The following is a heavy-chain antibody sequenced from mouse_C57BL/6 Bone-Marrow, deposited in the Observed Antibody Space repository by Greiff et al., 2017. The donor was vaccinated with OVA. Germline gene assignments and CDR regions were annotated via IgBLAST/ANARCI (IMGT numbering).Heavy chain of an antibody. CDR3: ASSGYSNYVDYAMDY. D-gene: IGHD2-5*01. CDR2: IYPRDGST. Sequence: VQLQQSGPELVKPGASVKLSCKASGYTFTSYDINWVKQRPGQGLEWIGWIYPRDGSTKYNEKFKGKATLTVDTSSSTAYMELHSLTSEDSAVYFCASSGYSNYVDYAMDYWGQGTSVTVSS. J-gene: IGHJ4*01. CDR1: GYTFTSYD. V-gene: IGHV1-85*01.